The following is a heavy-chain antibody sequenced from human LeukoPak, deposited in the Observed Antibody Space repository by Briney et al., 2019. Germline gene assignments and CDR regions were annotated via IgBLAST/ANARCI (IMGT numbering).Heavy chain of an antibody. D-gene: IGHD6-19*01. V-gene: IGHV4-39*01. CDR1: GGSFSSGDYY. CDR2: IYYSGST. Sequence: SQTLSLTCTVSGGSFSSGDYYWNRIRQPPGKGLEWIGSIYYSGSTYYNPSLKSRVTISVDTSKNQFSLELSSVTAADTAVYYCATRTAVARYDYWGQGTLVTVSS. CDR3: ATRTAVARYDY. J-gene: IGHJ4*02.